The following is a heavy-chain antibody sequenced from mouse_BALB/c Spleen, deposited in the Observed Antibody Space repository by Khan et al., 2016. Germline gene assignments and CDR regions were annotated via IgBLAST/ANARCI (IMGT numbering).Heavy chain of an antibody. CDR1: GDSITSGY. CDR2: ISHSGST. Sequence: EVQLQESGPSLVKLSQTLSLTCSVTGDSITSGYWNWIRKFPGNKLEYMGYISHSGSTYYNPSLKSRITITRDTSKNQYYLQLNSVTIEDSATYYCARCDGRTYVRGMGYRGQGTSDTVSS. J-gene: IGHJ4*01. V-gene: IGHV3-8*02. D-gene: IGHD1-1*01. CDR3: ARCDGRTYVRGMGY.